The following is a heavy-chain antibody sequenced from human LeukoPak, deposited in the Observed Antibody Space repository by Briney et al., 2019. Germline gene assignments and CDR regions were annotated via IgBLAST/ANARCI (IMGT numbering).Heavy chain of an antibody. CDR1: GGSISSSSYY. D-gene: IGHD6-25*01. CDR2: TYYSGST. V-gene: IGHV4-39*01. CDR3: ASKPLTSSIAAVDH. J-gene: IGHJ4*02. Sequence: PSETLSLTCTVSGGSISSSSYYWGWIRQPPGKGLEWIGSTYYSGSTYYNPSLKSRVTISVDTSKNQFSLKLSSVTAADTAVYYCASKPLTSSIAAVDHWGQGTLVTVSS.